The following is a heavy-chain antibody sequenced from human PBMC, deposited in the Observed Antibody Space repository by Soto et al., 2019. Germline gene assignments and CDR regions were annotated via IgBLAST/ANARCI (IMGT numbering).Heavy chain of an antibody. CDR2: ISYDGSNK. CDR3: AKDGETQQWLWYFDY. V-gene: IGHV3-30*18. Sequence: QVQLVESGGGVVQPGRSLRLSCAASGFTFSSYGMHWVRQAPGKGLEWVAIISYDGSNKYYADSVKGRFTISRDNSKNTLYLQMNSLRAEDTAVYYCAKDGETQQWLWYFDYWGQGTLVTVSS. CDR1: GFTFSSYG. J-gene: IGHJ4*02. D-gene: IGHD6-19*01.